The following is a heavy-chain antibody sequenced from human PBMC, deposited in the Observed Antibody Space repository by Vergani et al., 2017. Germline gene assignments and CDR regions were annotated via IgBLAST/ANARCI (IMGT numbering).Heavy chain of an antibody. CDR3: ARLDPVATIRTQEDY. V-gene: IGHV4-34*01. J-gene: IGHJ4*02. CDR1: GVSFSGYY. D-gene: IGHD5-12*01. Sequence: QVQLQQWGAGLLKPSETLSLTCAVYGVSFSGYYWSWIRQPPGKGLEWIGEINHSGSTNYNPSLKSRVPISVDTSKNQFSLKLSSVTAADTAVYYCARLDPVATIRTQEDYWGQGTLVTVSS. CDR2: INHSGST.